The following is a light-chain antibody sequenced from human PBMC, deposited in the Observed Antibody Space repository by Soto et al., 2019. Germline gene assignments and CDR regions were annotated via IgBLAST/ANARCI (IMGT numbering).Light chain of an antibody. Sequence: EIVMTQSPATLSVSPGERAALSCRASQSVSSNLAWYLQKPGQAPRLLIYGASTRATGIPARFSGSGSGTEFTLTINSLQSEDFVVYYCQQYDNWPPTFGQGTRLDIQ. CDR1: QSVSSN. V-gene: IGKV3-15*01. J-gene: IGKJ5*01. CDR2: GAS. CDR3: QQYDNWPPT.